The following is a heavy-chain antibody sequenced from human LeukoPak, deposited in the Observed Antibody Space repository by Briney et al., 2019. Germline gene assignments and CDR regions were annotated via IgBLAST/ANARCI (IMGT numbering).Heavy chain of an antibody. D-gene: IGHD3-3*01. CDR2: IRSKAYGGAT. V-gene: IGHV3-49*04. Sequence: GGSLRLSCAASGFTFSSYAISWVRQAPGKGLEWVGVIRSKAYGGATEYAASVKGRFTISRDDSKTIAYLQMNSLKTEDTAVYYCASGVGVAAQTKRADYYYYMDVWGRGTTVTVSS. J-gene: IGHJ6*03. CDR1: GFTFSSYA. CDR3: ASGVGVAAQTKRADYYYYMDV.